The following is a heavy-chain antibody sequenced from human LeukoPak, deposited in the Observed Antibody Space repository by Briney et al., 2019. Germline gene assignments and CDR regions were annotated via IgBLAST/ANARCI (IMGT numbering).Heavy chain of an antibody. CDR2: ISSSGSYT. V-gene: IGHV3-11*06. CDR1: GFTFSDYY. J-gene: IGHJ5*02. D-gene: IGHD6-13*01. CDR3: ARDATAAGRFDP. Sequence: GGSLRLSCAASGFTFSDYYMSWNRQAPGKGLEWVSYISSSGSYTNYADSVKGRFTISRDNAKNSLYLQMNSLRAEDTAVYYCARDATAAGRFDPWGQGTLVTVSS.